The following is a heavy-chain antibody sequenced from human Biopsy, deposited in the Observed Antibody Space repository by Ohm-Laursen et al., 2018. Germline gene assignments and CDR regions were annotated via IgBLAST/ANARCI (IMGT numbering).Heavy chain of an antibody. Sequence: SLRLSFSASGFTFSSYWMNWVRQVPGKGLVWVATINKDGSTLQYVDSVRGRFTISRDNAKNTLHLQMNSLRADDTAIYYCAKDLHNYGMDVWGQGTTVTVSS. CDR2: INKDGSTL. CDR1: GFTFSSYW. V-gene: IGHV3-74*03. CDR3: AKDLHNYGMDV. J-gene: IGHJ6*02.